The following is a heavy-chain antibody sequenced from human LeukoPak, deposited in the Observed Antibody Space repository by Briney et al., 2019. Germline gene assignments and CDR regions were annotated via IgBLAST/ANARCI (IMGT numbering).Heavy chain of an antibody. D-gene: IGHD3/OR15-3a*01. CDR2: VYYSGST. J-gene: IGHJ4*02. CDR1: GGSISSSSYS. V-gene: IGHV4-39*07. Sequence: SETLSLTCTVSGGSISSSSYSWGWIRQPPGKGLEWIGSVYYSGSTYYNPSLKSRVTISVDTSKNQFSLKLSSVTAADTAVYYCARGKDWRRAFDYWGQGTLVTVSS. CDR3: ARGKDWRRAFDY.